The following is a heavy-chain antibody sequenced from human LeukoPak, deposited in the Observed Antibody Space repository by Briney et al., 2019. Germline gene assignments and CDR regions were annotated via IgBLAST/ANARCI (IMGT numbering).Heavy chain of an antibody. J-gene: IGHJ4*02. V-gene: IGHV1-2*06. CDR3: ARSLRADDDY. CDR1: GYTFTGYY. CDR2: INPNSGGT. Sequence: ASVKVSCKASGYTFTGYYMHWVRQAPGQGLEWMGRINPNSGGTNYAQKFQDRVTMTRDTSISTVYMELSRLRFDDTAVYYCARSLRADDDYWGQGTLVTVSS. D-gene: IGHD5-24*01.